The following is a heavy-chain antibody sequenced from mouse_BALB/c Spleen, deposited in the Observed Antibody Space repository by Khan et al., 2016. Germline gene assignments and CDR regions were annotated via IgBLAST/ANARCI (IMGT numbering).Heavy chain of an antibody. CDR2: INSGSSTI. J-gene: IGHJ2*01. D-gene: IGHD4-1*01. CDR1: GFTFSSFG. V-gene: IGHV5-17*02. Sequence: EVELVESGGGLVQPGGSRKLSCAASGFTFSSFGMHWVRQAPEKGLEWVAYINSGSSTIFYADTVKGRFTSSRANHKNTLFLQMTSLRSEDTALYYCARSRGNWDDFDYWGQGTTLTVSS. CDR3: ARSRGNWDDFDY.